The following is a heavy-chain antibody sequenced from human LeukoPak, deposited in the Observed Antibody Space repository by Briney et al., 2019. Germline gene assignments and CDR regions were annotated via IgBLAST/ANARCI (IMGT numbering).Heavy chain of an antibody. CDR3: ASRGGRRDGYNWGSTFDY. CDR1: GYTFTGYF. D-gene: IGHD5-24*01. J-gene: IGHJ4*02. CDR2: INPNSGGT. Sequence: ASVKVSCMASGYTFTGYFMHWLRQDPGQGLEWMGWINPNSGGTNYAQKFQGRVTMTRDTSISTAYMELSRLRSDDTAVYYCASRGGRRDGYNWGSTFDYWGQGTLVTVSS. V-gene: IGHV1-2*02.